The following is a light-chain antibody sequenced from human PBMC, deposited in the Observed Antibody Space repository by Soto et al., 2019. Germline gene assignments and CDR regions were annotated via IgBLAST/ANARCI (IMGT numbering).Light chain of an antibody. Sequence: SYELTQPPSVSVAPGQTARISCGGSNIGTKSVNWYQQKPGQAPVVDVYDDTDRPSGIPERLTGSNSGNTATLTITGFEAGYEADYYCQVWVASSGQGVFGTGTKVTVL. CDR1: NIGTKS. CDR2: DDT. V-gene: IGLV3-21*02. CDR3: QVWVASSGQGV. J-gene: IGLJ1*01.